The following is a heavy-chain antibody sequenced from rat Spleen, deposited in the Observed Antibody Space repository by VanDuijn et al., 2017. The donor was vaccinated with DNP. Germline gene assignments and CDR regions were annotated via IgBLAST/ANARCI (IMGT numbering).Heavy chain of an antibody. J-gene: IGHJ4*01. CDR2: IIYDGSRT. V-gene: IGHV5S10*01. CDR3: ATFEGRDA. CDR1: GFTFSDYV. D-gene: IGHD1-11*01. Sequence: EVQLVESGGGLIQPGNSLKVSCEASGFTFSDYVMAWVRQAPKKGLEWVATIIYDGSRTYYRDSVKGRFTISRDNAKRTLYLQMDSLRSEDTATYYCATFEGRDAWGQGTSVTVSS.